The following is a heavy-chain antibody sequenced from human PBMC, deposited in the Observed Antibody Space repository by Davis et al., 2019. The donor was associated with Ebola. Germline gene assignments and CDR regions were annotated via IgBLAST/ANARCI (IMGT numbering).Heavy chain of an antibody. D-gene: IGHD3-3*01. V-gene: IGHV1-2*02. Sequence: SVNVSCKASGYTFTGYYMHWVRPAPGQGLEWMGWINPNSGGTNYAQKFQGRVTMTRDTSISTAYMELSRLRSDDTAVYYCARDFPPQYDFWGGYHYYYYYYMDVWGKGTTVTVSS. CDR3: ARDFPPQYDFWGGYHYYYYYYMDV. CDR1: GYTFTGYY. J-gene: IGHJ6*03. CDR2: INPNSGGT.